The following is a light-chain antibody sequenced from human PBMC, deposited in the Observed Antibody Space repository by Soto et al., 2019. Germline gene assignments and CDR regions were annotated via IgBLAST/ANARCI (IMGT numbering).Light chain of an antibody. CDR3: GTWDSSLSAL. CDR1: SSNIGNNY. Sequence: QSVLTQPPSVSAAPGQPVTISCSGTSSNIGNNYVSWYQQLPGTAPKLLIYENNKRPSGIPDRFSGSKSGTSATLGITGLQTGDEAVYYCGTWDSSLSALFGGGTKLTVL. V-gene: IGLV1-51*01. CDR2: ENN. J-gene: IGLJ2*01.